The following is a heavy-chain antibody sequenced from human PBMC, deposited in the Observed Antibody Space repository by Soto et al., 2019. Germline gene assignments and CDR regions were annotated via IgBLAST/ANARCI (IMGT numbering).Heavy chain of an antibody. Sequence: GASVKVSCKASGGTFSSYAISWVRQAPGQRLEWMGGIIPIFGTANYSQKFQGRVTITRDTSTSTAYMELSSLRSEDTAVYYCARESALISSSSPFYYWGQGTLVTVSS. CDR3: ARESALISSSSPFYY. V-gene: IGHV1-69*05. J-gene: IGHJ4*02. CDR2: IIPIFGTA. CDR1: GGTFSSYA. D-gene: IGHD6-6*01.